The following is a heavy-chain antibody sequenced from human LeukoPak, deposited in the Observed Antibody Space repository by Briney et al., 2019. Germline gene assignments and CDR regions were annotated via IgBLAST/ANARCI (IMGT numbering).Heavy chain of an antibody. V-gene: IGHV3-9*01. Sequence: GGSLRLSCAASGFTFDDYAMHWVRQAPGKGLEWVSGISWNSGSIGYADSVKGRFTISRDNAKNSLYLQMNSLRAEDTALYYCAKDRRGGEDAFDIWGQGTMVTVSS. CDR2: ISWNSGSI. CDR3: AKDRRGGEDAFDI. CDR1: GFTFDDYA. D-gene: IGHD3-16*01. J-gene: IGHJ3*02.